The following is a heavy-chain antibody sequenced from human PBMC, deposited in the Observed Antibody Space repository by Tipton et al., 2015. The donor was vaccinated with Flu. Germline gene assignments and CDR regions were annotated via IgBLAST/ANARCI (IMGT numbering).Heavy chain of an antibody. V-gene: IGHV4-38-2*01. Sequence: TLSLTCVVSGYSISSGYYWGWIRRPPGKGLEWIGSFYHSGITYYNPSLKSRVTISVDTSKNQFSLKLSSVTAADTAIYYCARRPYMSSSDLSAFDIWGQGTMVTVSS. D-gene: IGHD6-6*01. J-gene: IGHJ3*02. CDR1: GYSISSGYY. CDR3: ARRPYMSSSDLSAFDI. CDR2: FYHSGIT.